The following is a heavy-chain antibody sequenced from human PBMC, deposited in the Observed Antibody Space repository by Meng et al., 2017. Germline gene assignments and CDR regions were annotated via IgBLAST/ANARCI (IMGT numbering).Heavy chain of an antibody. J-gene: IGHJ5*02. CDR1: GGTFSSYA. D-gene: IGHD3-22*01. CDR2: IIPIFGTA. CDR3: ASANYYDSSGYYH. Sequence: SVKVSFKAAGGTFSSYAISWVRQAPGQGLEWMGGIIPIFGTANYAQKFQGRVTITADESARKAYMELSSMRSEDTAVYYCASANYYDSSGYYHWGPGTLVTVSS. V-gene: IGHV1-69*13.